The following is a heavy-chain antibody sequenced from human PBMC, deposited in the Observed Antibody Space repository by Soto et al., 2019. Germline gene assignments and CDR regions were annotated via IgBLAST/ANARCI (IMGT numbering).Heavy chain of an antibody. Sequence: QVQLVESGGGVVQPGRSLRLSCAASGFTFSSYAMHWVRQAPGKGLEWVAVISYDGSNKYYADSVKGRFTISRDNSKNTLYRQMNGLRAEDTAVHYCARDWCCGGDCCHAFDLWGRGTLVTVSS. V-gene: IGHV3-30-3*01. CDR3: ARDWCCGGDCCHAFDL. CDR1: GFTFSSYA. D-gene: IGHD2-21*02. J-gene: IGHJ2*01. CDR2: ISYDGSNK.